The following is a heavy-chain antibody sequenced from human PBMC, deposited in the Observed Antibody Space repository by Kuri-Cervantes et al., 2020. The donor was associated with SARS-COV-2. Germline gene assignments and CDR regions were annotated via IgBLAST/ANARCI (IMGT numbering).Heavy chain of an antibody. CDR3: ARDPGIAVAGGFDY. V-gene: IGHV4-38-2*02. Sequence: GSLRLSCAVSGYSISSGYYWGWIRQPPGKGLEWIGSIYHSGSTYYNPSLKSRVTMSVDTSKNQFSLKLSSVTAADTAVYYCARDPGIAVAGGFDYWGQGTLVTVSS. D-gene: IGHD6-19*01. CDR2: IYHSGST. J-gene: IGHJ4*02. CDR1: GYSISSGYY.